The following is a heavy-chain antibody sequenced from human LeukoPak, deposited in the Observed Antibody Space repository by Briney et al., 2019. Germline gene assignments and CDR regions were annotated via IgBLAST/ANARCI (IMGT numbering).Heavy chain of an antibody. CDR3: AKVWTPIVGWFGDPPSYFDL. Sequence: PGGSLRLSCAASGFSFNTYGMHWVRQAPGKGLEWVADISYGGSDEYYADSVKGRFTISRDNSKNTLYLQMNSLRAEDTAVYYCAKVWTPIVGWFGDPPSYFDLWGRGTLVTVSS. CDR2: ISYGGSDE. D-gene: IGHD3-10*01. V-gene: IGHV3-30*18. J-gene: IGHJ2*01. CDR1: GFSFNTYG.